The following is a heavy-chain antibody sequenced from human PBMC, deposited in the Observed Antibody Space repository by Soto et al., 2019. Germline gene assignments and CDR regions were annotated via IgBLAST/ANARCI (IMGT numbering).Heavy chain of an antibody. CDR3: ATEGSPPYWYYGMDV. D-gene: IGHD2-15*01. CDR1: GFTFSSYA. Sequence: QVQRVESGGGVVQPGRSLRLSCAASGFTFSSYAMHWVRQAPGKGLEWVAVISYEGSNKYYADSVKGRFTISRDNSKNTLYLQMNSLRAEDTAVYYCATEGSPPYWYYGMDVWGQGTTVTVSS. J-gene: IGHJ6*02. V-gene: IGHV3-30-3*01. CDR2: ISYEGSNK.